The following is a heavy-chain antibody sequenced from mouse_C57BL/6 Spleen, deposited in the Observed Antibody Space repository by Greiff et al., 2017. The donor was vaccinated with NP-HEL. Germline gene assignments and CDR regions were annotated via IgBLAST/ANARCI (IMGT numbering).Heavy chain of an antibody. CDR1: GFTFSSYT. D-gene: IGHD1-1*01. Sequence: EVQVVESGGGLVKPGGSLKLSCAASGFTFSSYTMSWVRQTPEKRLEWVATISGGGGNTYYPDSVKGRFTISRDNAKNTLYLQMSSLRSEDTALYYCARQSSDYYGSSPYAMDYWGQGTSVTVSS. CDR3: ARQSSDYYGSSPYAMDY. V-gene: IGHV5-9*01. J-gene: IGHJ4*01. CDR2: ISGGGGNT.